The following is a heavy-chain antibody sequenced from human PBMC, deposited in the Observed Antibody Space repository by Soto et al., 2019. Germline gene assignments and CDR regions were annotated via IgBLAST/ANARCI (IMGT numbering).Heavy chain of an antibody. CDR3: ARDGDGVYPPFDY. CDR1: GFTFTSYY. V-gene: IGHV3-7*01. D-gene: IGHD3-10*01. CDR2: INQAGSDK. Sequence: EVHLVESGGGLVQPGGSLRLSCAASGFTFTSYYMSWVRQAPGEGLEWVANINQAGSDKYYVDSVKGRFTISRDNAKNSLYRQMNSLTAEDTAVYFCARDGDGVYPPFDYWGQGTLVTVSS. J-gene: IGHJ4*02.